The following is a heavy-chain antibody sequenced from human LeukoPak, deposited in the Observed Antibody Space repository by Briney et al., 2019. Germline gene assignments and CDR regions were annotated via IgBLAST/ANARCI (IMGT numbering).Heavy chain of an antibody. CDR1: GFTFSSYA. J-gene: IGHJ4*02. D-gene: IGHD5-18*01. Sequence: GGSLRLSCAASGFTFSSYAMHWVRQAPGKGLEWVAVISYDGSNKYYADSVKGRFIISRDNSKNTLFLQMNSLSAEDTAIYYCAKSVNGYSYGNYDYWGQGTLVSVSS. V-gene: IGHV3-30-3*02. CDR2: ISYDGSNK. CDR3: AKSVNGYSYGNYDY.